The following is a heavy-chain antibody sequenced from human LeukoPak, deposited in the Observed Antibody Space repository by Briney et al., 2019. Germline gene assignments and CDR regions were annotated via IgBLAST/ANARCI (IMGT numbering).Heavy chain of an antibody. D-gene: IGHD3-22*01. Sequence: GGSLRLSCAASGFTFSDYHMSWIRQAPGKGLEWVSYISSSGSTIYYADSVKGRFTISRDNAKNSLYLQMNSLRAEDTAVYYCARDLRKYYYDSSGYFPDAFDIWGQGTMVTVSS. CDR3: ARDLRKYYYDSSGYFPDAFDI. J-gene: IGHJ3*02. V-gene: IGHV3-11*04. CDR1: GFTFSDYH. CDR2: ISSSGSTI.